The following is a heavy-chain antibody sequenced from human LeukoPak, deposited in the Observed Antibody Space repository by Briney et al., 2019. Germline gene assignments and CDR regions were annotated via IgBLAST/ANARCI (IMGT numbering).Heavy chain of an antibody. Sequence: SETLSLTCTVSGGSISSYYWSWIRQPPGKGLEWIGYIYYSGITNYNPSLKSRVTISVDTSKNQFSLKLSSVTAADTAVYYCAGSQQLVRRTNDYCGQGTLVTVSS. CDR3: AGSQQLVRRTNDY. CDR2: IYYSGIT. J-gene: IGHJ4*02. CDR1: GGSISSYY. V-gene: IGHV4-59*01. D-gene: IGHD6-13*01.